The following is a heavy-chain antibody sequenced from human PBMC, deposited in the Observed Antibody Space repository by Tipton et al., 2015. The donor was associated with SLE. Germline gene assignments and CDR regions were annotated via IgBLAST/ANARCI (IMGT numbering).Heavy chain of an antibody. D-gene: IGHD6-6*01. CDR1: GFTVSSNY. CDR3: ARDELAAHHY. V-gene: IGHV3-53*05. J-gene: IGHJ4*02. Sequence: PLRLSCAASGFTVSSNYMSWVRRAPGKGLEWVSVIYSGGSTYYADSVKGRFTISRDNSKNTLYLQMNSLRAEDTAVYYCARDELAAHHYWGQGTLVTVSS. CDR2: IYSGGST.